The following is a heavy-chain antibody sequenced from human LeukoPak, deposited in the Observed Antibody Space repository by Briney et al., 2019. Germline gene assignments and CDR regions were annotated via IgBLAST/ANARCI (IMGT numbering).Heavy chain of an antibody. D-gene: IGHD3-16*01. CDR3: ARAPRIQGDAAWDFDY. CDR2: INSDGSST. Sequence: GGSLRLSCAASGFTFSSYWMHWVRHAPGKGLVWVSRINSDGSSTSYADSVKGRFTISRDNAKNTLYLQMNSLRAEDTAVYYCARAPRIQGDAAWDFDYWGQGTLVTVSS. CDR1: GFTFSSYW. J-gene: IGHJ4*02. V-gene: IGHV3-74*01.